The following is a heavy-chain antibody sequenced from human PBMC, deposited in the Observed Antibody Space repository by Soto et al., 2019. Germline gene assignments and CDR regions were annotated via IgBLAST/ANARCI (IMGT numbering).Heavy chain of an antibody. D-gene: IGHD2-2*01. V-gene: IGHV3-33*01. CDR3: ARPGREYQLLGYYYYYYMDV. J-gene: IGHJ6*03. CDR2: IWYDGSNK. Sequence: QVQLVESGGGVVQPGRSLRLSCAASGFTFSSYGMHWVRQAPGKGLEWVAGIWYDGSNKYYADSVKGRFTISRDNSKNTLYLQMNSLRAEDTAVYYCARPGREYQLLGYYYYYYMDVWGKGTTVPVSS. CDR1: GFTFSSYG.